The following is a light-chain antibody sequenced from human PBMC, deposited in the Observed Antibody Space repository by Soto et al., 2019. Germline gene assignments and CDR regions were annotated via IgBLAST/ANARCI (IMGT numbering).Light chain of an antibody. CDR1: SSDFGAYNY. J-gene: IGLJ7*01. V-gene: IGLV2-14*01. CDR3: SSRTISSTVV. Sequence: QSALTQPASVSGSPGPAITISCTGTSSDFGAYNYVTWYQQHPGKAPKLMIYEVSNRPSGVSNRFSGSKSGNTASLTISGIRAEDEADYYCSSRTISSTVVFGGGTQLTVL. CDR2: EVS.